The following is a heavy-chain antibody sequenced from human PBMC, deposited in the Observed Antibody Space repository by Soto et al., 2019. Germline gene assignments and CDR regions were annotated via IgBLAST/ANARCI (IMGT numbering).Heavy chain of an antibody. CDR3: ARHTITIFGVVTAPSNWFDP. V-gene: IGHV4-59*08. CDR1: GGSISSYY. J-gene: IGHJ5*02. CDR2: IYYSGST. D-gene: IGHD3-3*01. Sequence: SETLSLTCTVSGGSISSYYWSWIRQPPGKGLEWIGYIYYSGSTNYNPSLKSRVTISVDTSKNQFSLKLSSVTAADTAVYYCARHTITIFGVVTAPSNWFDPWGQGTLVTVSS.